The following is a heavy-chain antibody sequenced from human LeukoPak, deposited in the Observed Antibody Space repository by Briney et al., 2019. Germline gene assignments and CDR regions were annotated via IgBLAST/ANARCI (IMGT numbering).Heavy chain of an antibody. CDR2: IYTSGST. J-gene: IGHJ6*03. Sequence: PSETLSLTCTVSGGSISSGCYYWSWIRQPAGKGLEWIGRIYTSGSTNYNPSLKSRVTISVDTSKNQFSLKLSSVTAADTAVYYCARTGYSSSWYPPYYYYYMDVWGKGTTVTVSS. CDR1: GGSISSGCYY. D-gene: IGHD6-13*01. V-gene: IGHV4-61*02. CDR3: ARTGYSSSWYPPYYYYYMDV.